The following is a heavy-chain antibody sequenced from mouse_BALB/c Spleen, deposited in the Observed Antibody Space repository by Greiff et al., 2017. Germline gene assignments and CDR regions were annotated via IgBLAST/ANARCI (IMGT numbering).Heavy chain of an antibody. Sequence: QVQLQQSGAELVRPGVSVKISCKGSGYTFTDYAMHWVKQSHAKSLEWIGVISTYYGDASYNQKFKGKATMTVDKSSSTAYMELARLTSEDSAIYYCARYGYEETWSAYWGQGTLVTVSA. D-gene: IGHD2-2*01. V-gene: IGHV1S137*01. CDR1: GYTFTDYA. CDR2: ISTYYGDA. J-gene: IGHJ3*01. CDR3: ARYGYEETWSAY.